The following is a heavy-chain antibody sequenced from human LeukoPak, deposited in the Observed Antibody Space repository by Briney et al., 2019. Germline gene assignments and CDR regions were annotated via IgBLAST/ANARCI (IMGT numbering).Heavy chain of an antibody. V-gene: IGHV5-51*01. CDR1: GYFFTSYW. D-gene: IGHD1/OR15-1a*01. CDR2: IHPGDSET. CDR3: ARHEEHHLSAPCGY. Sequence: GESLKISCKGSGYFFTSYWIGWVRQMPGKGLEWMGIIHPGDSETRYSPSFQGQVTISADKSISTAYLQWSSLKASDTAIYYCARHEEHHLSAPCGYWGQGTLVTVSS. J-gene: IGHJ4*02.